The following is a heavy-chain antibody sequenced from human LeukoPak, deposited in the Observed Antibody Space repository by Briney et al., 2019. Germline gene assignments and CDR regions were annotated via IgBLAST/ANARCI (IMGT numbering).Heavy chain of an antibody. CDR1: GYTFTSYG. Sequence: RASVTVSCKASGYTFTSYGISWVRQAPGQGLEWMGWISAYNGNTNYAQKLQGRVTMTTDTSTSTAYMELRSLRSDDTAVYYCAREDYDSSYYYGMDVWGQGTTVTVSS. CDR2: ISAYNGNT. V-gene: IGHV1-18*01. CDR3: AREDYDSSYYYGMDV. J-gene: IGHJ6*02. D-gene: IGHD3-22*01.